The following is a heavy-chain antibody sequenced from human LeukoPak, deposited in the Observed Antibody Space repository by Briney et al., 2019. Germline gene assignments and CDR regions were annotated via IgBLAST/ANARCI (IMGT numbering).Heavy chain of an antibody. CDR3: AESFISSPYNWFDP. Sequence: ASVKVSCKASAYIFNSYLMHWVRQAPGQGLEWMGIIDPSGGSTGYAQKFQGRVTMTRDTSTSTVYVELSSLRSEDTAVYYCAESFISSPYNWFDPWGQGTLVTVSS. V-gene: IGHV1-46*02. CDR1: AYIFNSYL. J-gene: IGHJ5*02. D-gene: IGHD6-6*01. CDR2: IDPSGGST.